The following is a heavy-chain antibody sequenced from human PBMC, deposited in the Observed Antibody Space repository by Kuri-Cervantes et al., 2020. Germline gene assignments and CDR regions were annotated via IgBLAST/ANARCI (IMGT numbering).Heavy chain of an antibody. CDR3: ARGRDYYGSGSYRLDY. CDR2: INHSGNT. D-gene: IGHD3-10*01. V-gene: IGHV4-34*01. J-gene: IGHJ4*02. CDR1: GGSFSGYY. Sequence: GSLRLSCAVYGGSFSGYYWSWIRQPPGKGLEWIGEINHSGNTNYNPSLKSRVTISVDTSKNQFSLKLSSVTAADTAVYYCARGRDYYGSGSYRLDYWGQGTLVTVSS.